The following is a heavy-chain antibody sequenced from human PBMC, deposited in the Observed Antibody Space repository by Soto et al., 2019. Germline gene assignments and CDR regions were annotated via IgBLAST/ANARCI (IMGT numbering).Heavy chain of an antibody. D-gene: IGHD1-26*01. CDR2: IIPILGIA. J-gene: IGHJ4*02. V-gene: IGHV1-69*04. Sequence: SVKVSCKASGGTFSSYTISWVRQAPGQGLEWMGRIIPILGIANYAQKFQGRVTITADKSTSTAYMELSSLRSEDTAVYYCARDINPSYPRSSDYWGQGPLVTVSS. CDR3: ARDINPSYPRSSDY. CDR1: GGTFSSYT.